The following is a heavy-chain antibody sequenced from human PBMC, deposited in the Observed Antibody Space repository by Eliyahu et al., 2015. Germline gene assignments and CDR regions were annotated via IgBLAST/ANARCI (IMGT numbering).Heavy chain of an antibody. J-gene: IGHJ4*02. CDR2: INHSGST. CDR3: ARGPESPYYGSGRTIDY. Sequence: QVLLKQWGTGLLKPSETLSLTCAVYGGSFSGYYWGWIRQPPEKGLEWIGEINHSGSTNYNPSLKSRVTISVDTSKNQFSLKVSSVTAADTAVYYCARGPESPYYGSGRTIDYWGQGTLVTVFS. CDR1: GGSFSGYY. D-gene: IGHD3-10*01. V-gene: IGHV4-34*01.